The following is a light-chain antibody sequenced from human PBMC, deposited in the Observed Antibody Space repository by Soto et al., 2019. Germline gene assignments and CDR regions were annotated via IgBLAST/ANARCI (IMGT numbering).Light chain of an antibody. CDR1: QSVSNNY. CDR2: GAS. Sequence: EVVMTQSPATLSVSPGEVATLSFSASQSVSNNYLAWYQQKPGQAPRLLIYGASNRATGIPDRFSGSGSGTDFTLTISRLEPEDFAVYYCQQYGSSGTFGQGTKVDIK. J-gene: IGKJ1*01. V-gene: IGKV3-20*01. CDR3: QQYGSSGT.